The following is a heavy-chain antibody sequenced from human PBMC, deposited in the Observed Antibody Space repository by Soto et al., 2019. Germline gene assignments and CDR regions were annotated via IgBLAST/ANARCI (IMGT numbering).Heavy chain of an antibody. D-gene: IGHD3-10*01. V-gene: IGHV4-4*02. CDR1: GVSLTSGNW. Sequence: GPGGSSETLSLTCAVSGVSLTSGNWWTWVRQSPQRGLEYIGEIFHDGTANYYPSFERRVAMSVDTSRNQFSLKLTSVTAADTAVYFCARLVYDTRLNYMYFDFWGPGTLVTVSS. CDR3: ARLVYDTRLNYMYFDF. CDR2: IFHDGTA. J-gene: IGHJ4*02.